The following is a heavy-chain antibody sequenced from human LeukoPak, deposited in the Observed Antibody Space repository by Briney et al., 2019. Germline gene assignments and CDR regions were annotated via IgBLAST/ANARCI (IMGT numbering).Heavy chain of an antibody. CDR3: ARDPSMITFGEVIADAFDI. J-gene: IGHJ3*02. CDR2: ISTYNGNT. Sequence: ASVKVSCKASGYTFTSYGISWVRQAPGQGLEWMGWISTYNGNTNYAQNLQGRVTMTTDTSTSTAYMELRSLRSDDTAVYYCARDPSMITFGEVIADAFDIWGQGTMVTVSS. D-gene: IGHD3-16*02. CDR1: GYTFTSYG. V-gene: IGHV1-18*01.